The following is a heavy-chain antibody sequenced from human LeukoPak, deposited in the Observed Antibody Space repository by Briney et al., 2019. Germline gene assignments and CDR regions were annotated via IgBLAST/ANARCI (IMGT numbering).Heavy chain of an antibody. V-gene: IGHV4-59*11. Sequence: SGTLSLTCTVSGGTISRHCWSWIRQPPGKGLEWSGYIYYSGSTNYNPSLNSRVTISVDTSKNQFSLKLSSVTAADTAVYYCARGVVTTVSYYMDVWGKGTTVTVSS. D-gene: IGHD4-11*01. CDR3: ARGVVTTVSYYMDV. CDR2: IYYSGST. CDR1: GGTISRHC. J-gene: IGHJ6*03.